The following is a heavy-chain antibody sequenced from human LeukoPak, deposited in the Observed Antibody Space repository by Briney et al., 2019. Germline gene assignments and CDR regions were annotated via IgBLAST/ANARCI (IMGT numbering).Heavy chain of an antibody. J-gene: IGHJ4*02. V-gene: IGHV1-8*03. CDR1: GYTFTSYN. Sequence: GASVKVSCKASGYTFTSYNINWVRQATGQGLEWMGWMNPNSGNTGYAQKFQGRATITRNTSISTAYMQLGSLISEDTAVYYCAREGRGYCSSTSCYRQHFDYWGQGTLVTVSS. D-gene: IGHD2-2*01. CDR2: MNPNSGNT. CDR3: AREGRGYCSSTSCYRQHFDY.